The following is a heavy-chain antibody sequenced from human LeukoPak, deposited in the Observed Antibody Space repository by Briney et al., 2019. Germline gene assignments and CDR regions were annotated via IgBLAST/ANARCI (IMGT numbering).Heavy chain of an antibody. CDR3: ARAYCSSTRCSYYFDS. J-gene: IGHJ4*02. V-gene: IGHV3-21*01. Sequence: GGSLRLSCAASGFTFDSYGMNWVRQAPGKGLQWISSISSSSTYIYYADSVKGRFTISRDNAKNSLYLQMNSLRAEDTAVYYCARAYCSSTRCSYYFDSWGQGTLVTVSS. CDR2: ISSSSTYI. CDR1: GFTFDSYG. D-gene: IGHD2-2*01.